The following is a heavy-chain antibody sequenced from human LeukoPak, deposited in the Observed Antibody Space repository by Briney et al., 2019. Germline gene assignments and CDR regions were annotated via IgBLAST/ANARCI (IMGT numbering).Heavy chain of an antibody. CDR2: ISSSSSYI. D-gene: IGHD1-20*01. V-gene: IGHV3-21*01. Sequence: GSLRLSCAASGFTFSSYSMNWVRQAPGKGLEWVSSISSSSSYIYYADSVKGRFTISRDNAKNSLYLQMNSLRAEDTAVYYCARVVTGTIYHFDYWGQGTLVTVSS. CDR3: ARVVTGTIYHFDY. CDR1: GFTFSSYS. J-gene: IGHJ4*02.